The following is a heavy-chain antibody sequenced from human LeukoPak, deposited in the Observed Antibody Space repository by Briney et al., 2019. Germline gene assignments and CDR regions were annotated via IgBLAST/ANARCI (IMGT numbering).Heavy chain of an antibody. J-gene: IGHJ4*02. D-gene: IGHD2-2*01. CDR3: ATGYCSSTSCYPPHDY. Sequence: SETLSLTCAVYGGSFSGYYWSWIRQPAGKGLEWIGEFNHSGSTNYNPTLKSRVTISVATSKNTFSLKLSSVTAADTAVYYCATGYCSSTSCYPPHDYWGQGTLVTVSS. V-gene: IGHV4-34*01. CDR2: FNHSGST. CDR1: GGSFSGYY.